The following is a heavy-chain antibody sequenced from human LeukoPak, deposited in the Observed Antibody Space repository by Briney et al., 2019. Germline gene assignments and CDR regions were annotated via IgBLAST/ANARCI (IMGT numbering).Heavy chain of an antibody. D-gene: IGHD4-11*01. Sequence: ASVKVSCKASGGTVSSYAISWVRQAPGQGLEGRGRIIPILGIANYAQKFQGRVTITADKSTSTAYMELSSLRSEDTAVYYCATVSVLPELQYGGDYWSDPWGQATLVTVSS. CDR3: ATVSVLPELQYGGDYWSDP. CDR2: IIPILGIA. V-gene: IGHV1-69*04. J-gene: IGHJ5*02. CDR1: GGTVSSYA.